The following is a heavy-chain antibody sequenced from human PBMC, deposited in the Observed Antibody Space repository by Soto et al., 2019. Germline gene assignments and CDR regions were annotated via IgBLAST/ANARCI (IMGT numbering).Heavy chain of an antibody. J-gene: IGHJ4*02. Sequence: EVQLVESGGGLVQPGRSLRLSCAASGFTFDDYAMHWVQQAPGKGLEWVSGISWNSGSIGYADSVKGRFTISRDNAKNSLYLQMNSLRAEDTALYYCAKDGYSSSSPYFDYWGQGTLVTVSS. CDR1: GFTFDDYA. V-gene: IGHV3-9*01. CDR3: AKDGYSSSSPYFDY. D-gene: IGHD6-6*01. CDR2: ISWNSGSI.